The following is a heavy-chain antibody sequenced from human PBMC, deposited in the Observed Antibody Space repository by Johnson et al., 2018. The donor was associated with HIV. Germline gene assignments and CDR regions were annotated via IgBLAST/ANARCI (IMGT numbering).Heavy chain of an antibody. CDR2: ISYDGSNK. V-gene: IGHV3-30*04. J-gene: IGHJ3*02. CDR3: ARSRGGSSEDAFDI. D-gene: IGHD1-26*01. CDR1: GFTFSTYA. Sequence: QVQLVESGGGVVQPGRSLRLSCAASGFTFSTYAMHWVRQAPGKGLEWVAVISYDGSNKYYADSVKGRFTISRDNSKNTLYLQMNSLRAEDTAFYYCARSRGGSSEDAFDIWGQGTMVTVSS.